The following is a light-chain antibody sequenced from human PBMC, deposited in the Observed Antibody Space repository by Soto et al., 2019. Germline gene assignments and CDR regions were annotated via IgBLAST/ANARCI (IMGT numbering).Light chain of an antibody. CDR3: QQYNNWPGT. CDR1: QSVSNN. V-gene: IGKV3-15*01. Sequence: ETVMTQSPATLSVSPGERATLSCRASQSVSNNLAWYQQKPGQAPRLLIYGASTGAPNIPGRFSGSGSGTEFTLTISSLQSEDFAVYYCQQYNNWPGTFGQGTKVDIK. J-gene: IGKJ1*01. CDR2: GAS.